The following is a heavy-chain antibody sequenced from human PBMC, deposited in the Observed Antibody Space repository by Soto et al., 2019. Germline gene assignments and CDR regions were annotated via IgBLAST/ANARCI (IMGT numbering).Heavy chain of an antibody. J-gene: IGHJ4*02. CDR1: GFSFISYE. Sequence: EVQLVESGGGLVQPGGSLRLSCAASGFSFISYEMNWVRQAPGKGLEWVSYISSSGRTIYYADTVKGRFTLSRDNAKKSLYLQMRSLRAEDTAVYYCASRTLLDYWGQGNPVTVSS. CDR2: ISSSGRTI. V-gene: IGHV3-48*03. CDR3: ASRTLLDY.